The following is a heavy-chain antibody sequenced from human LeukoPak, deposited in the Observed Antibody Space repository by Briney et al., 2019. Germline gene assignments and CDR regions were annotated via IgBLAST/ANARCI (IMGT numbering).Heavy chain of an antibody. J-gene: IGHJ4*02. CDR3: ARDDNYGSGSFLD. D-gene: IGHD3-10*01. CDR2: IYYSGST. Sequence: TSETLPLTCTVSGGSISSYYWSWIRQPPGKGLEWIGYIYYSGSTNYNPSLKSRVTISVDTSKNQFSLKLSSVTAADTAVYYCARDDNYGSGSFLDWGQGTLVTVSS. CDR1: GGSISSYY. V-gene: IGHV4-59*01.